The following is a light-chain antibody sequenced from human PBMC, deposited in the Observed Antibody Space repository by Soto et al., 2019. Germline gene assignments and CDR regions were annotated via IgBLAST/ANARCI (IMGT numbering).Light chain of an antibody. CDR2: DAS. Sequence: EIVLTQSPATLSLSPGERATLSCRASQSVSSYLAWYQQKPGQAPRLLIYDASNRATGIPARFSGSGSGTAFTLTIGSLEPEDFAVYYCQQRSNWPFTFGGGTKVEIK. V-gene: IGKV3-11*01. CDR3: QQRSNWPFT. CDR1: QSVSSY. J-gene: IGKJ4*01.